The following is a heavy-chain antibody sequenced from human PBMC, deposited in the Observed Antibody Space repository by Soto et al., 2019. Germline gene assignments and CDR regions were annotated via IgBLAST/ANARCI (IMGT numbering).Heavy chain of an antibody. CDR2: ISHDGINK. CDR1: GFTFSSYA. J-gene: IGHJ4*02. CDR3: GRCTSTSCHLGSDY. D-gene: IGHD2-2*01. V-gene: IGHV3-30-3*01. Sequence: GGSLRLSCAASGFTFSSYAMNWVRQAPGKGLEWVALISHDGINKYYADSVRGRFTISRDSSTNTLYLQMNSLRAADTAVYYCGRCTSTSCHLGSDYWGQGALVTVSS.